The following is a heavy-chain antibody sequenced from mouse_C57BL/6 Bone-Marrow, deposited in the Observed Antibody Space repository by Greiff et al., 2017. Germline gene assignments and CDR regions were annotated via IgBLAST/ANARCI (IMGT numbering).Heavy chain of an antibody. CDR3: ARYYGTQDAMDY. CDR2: INPSTGGT. CDR1: GYSFTGYY. Sequence: VQLQQSGPELVKPGASVKISCKASGYSFTGYYMNWVKQSPEKSLEWIGEINPSTGGTTYNQKFKVKATLTVGKSSSTAYMQLKRRTSEDSAVYYCARYYGTQDAMDYWGQGTSVTVSS. V-gene: IGHV1-42*01. D-gene: IGHD1-1*01. J-gene: IGHJ4*01.